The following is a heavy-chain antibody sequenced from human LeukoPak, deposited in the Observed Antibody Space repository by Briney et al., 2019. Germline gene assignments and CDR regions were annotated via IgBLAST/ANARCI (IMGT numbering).Heavy chain of an antibody. Sequence: PSETLSLTCAVFGGSFDGYYWTWIRQSPEKGLEWIGEIVYSGSTNYNPSLKSRVIISADTSKVQFSLTLSSVTAADTAVYYCARHTNYGDYVDYWGQGTLVTVSS. CDR3: ARHTNYGDYVDY. J-gene: IGHJ4*02. D-gene: IGHD4-17*01. CDR1: GGSFDGYY. CDR2: IVYSGST. V-gene: IGHV4-34*12.